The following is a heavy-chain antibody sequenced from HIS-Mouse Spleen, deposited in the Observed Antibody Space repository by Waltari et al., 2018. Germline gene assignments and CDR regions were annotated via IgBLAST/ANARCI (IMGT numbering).Heavy chain of an antibody. CDR1: GGPISSSSYY. D-gene: IGHD6-6*01. CDR3: ARDGIIAARPYDAFDI. CDR2: IYYSGST. V-gene: IGHV4-39*07. Sequence: QLQLQESGPGLVKPSETLSLTCTVSGGPISSSSYYWGWIRQPPGKGLEWIGSIYYSGSTYYNPSLKSRVTISVDTSKNQFSLKLSSVTAADTAVYYCARDGIIAARPYDAFDIWGQGTMVTVSS. J-gene: IGHJ3*02.